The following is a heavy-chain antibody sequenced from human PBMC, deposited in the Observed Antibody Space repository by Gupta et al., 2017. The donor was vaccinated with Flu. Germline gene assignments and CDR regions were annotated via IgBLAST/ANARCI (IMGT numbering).Heavy chain of an antibody. D-gene: IGHD2-2*02. V-gene: IGHV4-59*08. Sequence: IRQAPGRGLEWIGYIYYNVNTNYNPSLKSRVTMSLDMSKNQLFLTLTSVTAADTAVYYCARQRCTANGCYKVNSYYYMDVWGKGTTVTVSS. J-gene: IGHJ6*03. CDR2: IYYNVNT. CDR3: ARQRCTANGCYKVNSYYYMDV.